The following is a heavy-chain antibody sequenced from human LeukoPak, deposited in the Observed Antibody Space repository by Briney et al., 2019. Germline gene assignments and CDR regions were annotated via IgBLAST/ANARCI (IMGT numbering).Heavy chain of an antibody. J-gene: IGHJ4*02. CDR3: AREGSMTARPFVSIDY. CDR1: GGSISTYY. V-gene: IGHV4-4*07. Sequence: SETLSLTCTVSGGSISTYYWSWIPQPAGKGLEWIGRIHTSGNTDYNPSLKSRVTMSVDTSKNQFSLKLSSVTAADTGVYYCAREGSMTARPFVSIDYWGQGTLVTISS. D-gene: IGHD6-6*01. CDR2: IHTSGNT.